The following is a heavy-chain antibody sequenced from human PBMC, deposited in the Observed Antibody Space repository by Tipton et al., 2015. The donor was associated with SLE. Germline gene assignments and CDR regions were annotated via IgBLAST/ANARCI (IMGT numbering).Heavy chain of an antibody. Sequence: TLSLTCTVSGGSISSFYWSWIRQPPGKGLEWIGYMYYSGSTNYNPSLKSRVSASVDTAKNQLSLKLASVTAADTAIYYCARDMGGPFDHWGQGTLVTVS. CDR1: GGSISSFY. CDR3: ARDMGGPFDH. V-gene: IGHV4-59*01. CDR2: MYYSGST. J-gene: IGHJ4*02. D-gene: IGHD3-16*01.